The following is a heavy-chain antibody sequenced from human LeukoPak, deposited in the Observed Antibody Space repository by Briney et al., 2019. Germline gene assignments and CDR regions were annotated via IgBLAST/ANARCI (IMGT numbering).Heavy chain of an antibody. CDR2: ISYDGSNK. D-gene: IGHD6-19*01. CDR1: GGTCGSYG. J-gene: IGHJ4*02. CDR3: AKDREAVAGDY. Sequence: GRALRLSWGAAGGTCGSYGGHWVRQAPGKGLEWVAVISYDGSNKYYADSVKGRFTISRDNSKNTLYLQMNSLRAEDTAVYYCAKDREAVAGDYWGQGTLVTVSS. V-gene: IGHV3-30*18.